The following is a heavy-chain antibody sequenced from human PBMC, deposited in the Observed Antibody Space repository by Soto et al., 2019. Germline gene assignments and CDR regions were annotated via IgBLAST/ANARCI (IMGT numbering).Heavy chain of an antibody. CDR3: ASQLYGSGSFDYYGMDV. J-gene: IGHJ6*02. CDR2: IWYDGSNK. D-gene: IGHD3-10*01. Sequence: GGSLRLSCAASGFTFSSYGMHWVRQAPGKGLEWVAVIWYDGSNKYYADSVKGRFTISRDNSKNTLYLQMNSLRAEDTAVYYCASQLYGSGSFDYYGMDVWGQGTTVTVSS. V-gene: IGHV3-33*01. CDR1: GFTFSSYG.